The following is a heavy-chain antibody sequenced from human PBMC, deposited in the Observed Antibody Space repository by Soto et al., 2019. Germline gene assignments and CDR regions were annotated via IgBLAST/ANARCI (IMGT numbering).Heavy chain of an antibody. J-gene: IGHJ4*02. CDR2: IYYSGST. D-gene: IGHD6-19*01. V-gene: IGHV4-39*01. CDR3: ARREAVAGTWDY. CDR1: GGSISSSSYY. Sequence: SETLSLTCTVSGGSISSSSYYWGWIRQPPGKGLEWIGSIYYSGSTYYNPSLKSRVTISVDTSKNQFSLKLSSVTAADTAVYYCARREAVAGTWDYWGQGTLVTVS.